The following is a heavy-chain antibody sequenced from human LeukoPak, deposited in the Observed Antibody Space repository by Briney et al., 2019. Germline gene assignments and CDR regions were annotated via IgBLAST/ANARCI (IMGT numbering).Heavy chain of an antibody. Sequence: PSETLSLTCTVSGGSLKNYYWSWIRQPPGKGLEWIAYIYYNGHSSYNPSLESRVTISVDTSKNHFSLRLRSVTAADPGVCYFVIGSTYYVWGSFADYSGQGIQVAVSS. V-gene: IGHV4-59*12. J-gene: IGHJ4*02. CDR3: VIGSTYYVWGSFADY. CDR2: IYYNGHS. CDR1: GGSLKNYY. D-gene: IGHD3-16*01.